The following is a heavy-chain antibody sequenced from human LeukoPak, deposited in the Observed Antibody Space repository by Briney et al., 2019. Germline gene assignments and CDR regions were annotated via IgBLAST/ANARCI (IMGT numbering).Heavy chain of an antibody. Sequence: ASVKVSCKASGGTFISYAISWVRQAPGQGLEWMGGIIPIFGTANYAQKFQGRVTITADESTSTACMELSSLRSEDTAVYYCARDVSAGIYYWFDPWGQGTLVTVSS. J-gene: IGHJ5*02. CDR2: IIPIFGTA. V-gene: IGHV1-69*13. CDR3: ARDVSAGIYYWFDP. D-gene: IGHD6-13*01. CDR1: GGTFISYA.